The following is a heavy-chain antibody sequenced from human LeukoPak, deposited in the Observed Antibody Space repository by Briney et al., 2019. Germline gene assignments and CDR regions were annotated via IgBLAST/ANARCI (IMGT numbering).Heavy chain of an antibody. Sequence: GGSLRLSCAASGFTFSSYAMSWVRQAPGKGLEWVSAISGSGGSTYYADSVKGRFTISRDNSKNTLYLQMNSLRAEDTAVYYCAKDAPINYDILTGYYFSPHAFDIWGQGTMVTVSS. CDR1: GFTFSSYA. D-gene: IGHD3-9*01. V-gene: IGHV3-23*01. CDR3: AKDAPINYDILTGYYFSPHAFDI. CDR2: ISGSGGST. J-gene: IGHJ3*02.